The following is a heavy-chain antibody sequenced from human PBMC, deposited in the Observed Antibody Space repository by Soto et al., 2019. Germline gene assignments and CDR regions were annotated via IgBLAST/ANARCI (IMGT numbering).Heavy chain of an antibody. Sequence: EVQLLESGGGLVQPGGSLRLSCAASGFTFSSYAMSWVRQAPRKGLEWVSTISASGGRTYYADSVRGRFTISRDNSKNTLYLQMNSLRADDTAVYYCAKGAAAGDYYYYYYMDVWGRGTTVTVSS. D-gene: IGHD6-13*01. CDR2: ISASGGRT. J-gene: IGHJ6*03. V-gene: IGHV3-23*01. CDR1: GFTFSSYA. CDR3: AKGAAAGDYYYYYYMDV.